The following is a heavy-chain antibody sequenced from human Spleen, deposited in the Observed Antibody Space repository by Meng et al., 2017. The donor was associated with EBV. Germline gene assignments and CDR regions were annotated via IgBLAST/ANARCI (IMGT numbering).Heavy chain of an antibody. J-gene: IGHJ5*02. CDR1: GFTFRKYS. D-gene: IGHD2-15*01. CDR2: ISSSTSDT. CDR3: ATEGYCSGGSCASPNWFDP. Sequence: EVQLVESGGGLVKPGGSLRLSCAASGFTFRKYSMNWVRQAPGKGLEWVSYISSSTSDTYYADSVKGRFTISRDNTKNSLYLQMNSLRVEDTAVYFCATEGYCSGGSCASPNWFDPWGQGTLVTVSS. V-gene: IGHV3-21*01.